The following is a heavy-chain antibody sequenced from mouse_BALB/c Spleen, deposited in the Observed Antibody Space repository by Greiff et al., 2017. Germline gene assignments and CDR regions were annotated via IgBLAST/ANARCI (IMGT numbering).Heavy chain of an antibody. CDR3: TRDYRYEYYYAMDY. J-gene: IGHJ4*01. V-gene: IGHV1S81*02. D-gene: IGHD2-14*01. Sequence: QVQLQQSGAELMKPGASVKLSCKASGYTFTSYYMYWVKQRPGQGLEWIGEINPSNGGTNFNEKFKSKATLTVDKSSSTAYMQLSSLTSEDSAVYYCTRDYRYEYYYAMDYWGQGTSVTVSS. CDR1: GYTFTSYY. CDR2: INPSNGGT.